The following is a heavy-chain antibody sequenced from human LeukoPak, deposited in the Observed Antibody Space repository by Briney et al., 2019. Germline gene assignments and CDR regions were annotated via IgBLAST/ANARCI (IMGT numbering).Heavy chain of an antibody. CDR3: ARTYGDYAAPDY. J-gene: IGHJ4*02. Sequence: ASVKVSCKASGHTFTSYGISWVRQAPGQGLEWMGIINPSGGSTSYAQKFQGRVTMTRDTSTSTVYMELSSLRSEDTAVYYRARTYGDYAAPDYWGQGTLVTVSS. CDR1: GHTFTSYG. CDR2: INPSGGST. V-gene: IGHV1-46*01. D-gene: IGHD4-17*01.